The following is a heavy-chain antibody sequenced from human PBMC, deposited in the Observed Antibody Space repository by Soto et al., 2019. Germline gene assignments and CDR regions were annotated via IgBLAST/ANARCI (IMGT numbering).Heavy chain of an antibody. J-gene: IGHJ5*02. CDR3: ARDRHPAKSIAVTSNWFDP. CDR2: IIPILGIA. D-gene: IGHD6-19*01. V-gene: IGHV1-69*08. CDR1: GGTFSSYT. Sequence: VQLVQSGAEVKKPGSSVKVSCKASGGTFSSYTISWVRQAPGQGLEWMGRIIPILGIANYAQKFQGRVTITSEQSTSTAYMELSSLRSEDTAVHYCARDRHPAKSIAVTSNWFDPWGQGTLVTVSS.